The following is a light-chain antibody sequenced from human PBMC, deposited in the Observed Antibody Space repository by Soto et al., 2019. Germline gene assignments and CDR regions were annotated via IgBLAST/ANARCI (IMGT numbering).Light chain of an antibody. CDR1: QSISRY. Sequence: DIPMTQSPSSLSASVGDRVTISCRASQSISRYLTWYQQKPGEAPKLLIYAASSMSAEVPSRFSGSGSGTDFTLTISSLQPEDFATYYCQQSYSSPRTFGPGTTVDMK. CDR2: AAS. CDR3: QQSYSSPRT. V-gene: IGKV1-39*01. J-gene: IGKJ3*01.